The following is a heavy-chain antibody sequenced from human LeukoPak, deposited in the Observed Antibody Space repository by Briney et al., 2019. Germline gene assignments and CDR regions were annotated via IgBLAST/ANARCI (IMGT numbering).Heavy chain of an antibody. CDR3: ARTSSGVSDGMDV. D-gene: IGHD3-22*01. J-gene: IGHJ6*02. Sequence: SETLSLTCTVSGGSISSGSYYWSWIRPPAGKGLEWIGRIYTSGSTNYNPSLRSRVTISVDTSKNQFSLKLSSVTAADTAVYYCARTSSGVSDGMDVWGQGTTVTVSS. CDR2: IYTSGST. V-gene: IGHV4-61*02. CDR1: GGSISSGSYY.